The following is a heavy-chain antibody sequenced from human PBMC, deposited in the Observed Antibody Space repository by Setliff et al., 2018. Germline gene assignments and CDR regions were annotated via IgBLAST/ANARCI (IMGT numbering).Heavy chain of an antibody. J-gene: IGHJ6*03. CDR1: GGSISSYY. CDR2: IYIGGSA. D-gene: IGHD6-19*01. Sequence: SETLSLTCTVSGGSISSYYWSWIRQPAGKGLEWIGHIYIGGSANYNPSLKSRVNMSIDTSKNQFSLKLNSVTAADVAVYYCAREQWLDPPGYYYMDVWAKGTTVTVSS. V-gene: IGHV4-4*07. CDR3: AREQWLDPPGYYYMDV.